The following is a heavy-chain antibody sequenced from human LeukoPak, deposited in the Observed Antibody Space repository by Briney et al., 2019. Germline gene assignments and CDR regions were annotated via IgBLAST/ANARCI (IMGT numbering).Heavy chain of an antibody. Sequence: GGSLRLSCAASGFTFSSYSMNWVRQAPGKGLEWVSSISSSSSYIYYVDSVKGRFTISRDNAKNSLYLQMNSLRAEDTAVYYCARDPYSGYANWYFDLWGRGTLVTVSS. CDR1: GFTFSSYS. V-gene: IGHV3-21*01. CDR2: ISSSSSYI. D-gene: IGHD5-12*01. CDR3: ARDPYSGYANWYFDL. J-gene: IGHJ2*01.